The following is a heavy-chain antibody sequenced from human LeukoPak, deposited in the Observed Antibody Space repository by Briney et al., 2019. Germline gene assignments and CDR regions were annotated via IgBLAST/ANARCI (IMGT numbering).Heavy chain of an antibody. J-gene: IGHJ3*02. CDR2: LSSSGGST. CDR3: AIVQTDNWETSDCDAFDM. Sequence: QPGGSLRLYTAASGFTFSSYAMSWVRQAPGKGLEWVSALSSSGGSTYSADSGKGRFTISRDNSKTKLYLQMLSLRAEDTAVYYCAIVQTDNWETSDCDAFDMWGRGTMVTVSS. V-gene: IGHV3-23*01. D-gene: IGHD1-20*01. CDR1: GFTFSSYA.